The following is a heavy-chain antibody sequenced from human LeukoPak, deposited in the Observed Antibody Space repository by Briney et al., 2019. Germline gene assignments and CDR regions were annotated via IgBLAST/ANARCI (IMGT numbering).Heavy chain of an antibody. V-gene: IGHV4-4*07. CDR1: GGSISSYY. CDR3: AREGGGSWYKGDESDAFDI. CDR2: IYTSGST. Sequence: SETLSLTCTVSGGSISSYYWSWIRQPAGKGLEWIGRIYTSGSTNYNPSLKSRVTMSVDTSKNQFSLKLSSVTAADTAVYYCAREGGGSWYKGDESDAFDIWGQGTMVTVSS. D-gene: IGHD6-13*01. J-gene: IGHJ3*02.